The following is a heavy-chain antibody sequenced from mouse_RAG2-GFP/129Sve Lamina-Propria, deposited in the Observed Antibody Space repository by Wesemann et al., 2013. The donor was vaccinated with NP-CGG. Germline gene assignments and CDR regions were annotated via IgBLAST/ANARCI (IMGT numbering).Heavy chain of an antibody. D-gene: IGHD1-1*01. V-gene: IGHV1-81*01. Sequence: QVQLQQSGAELARPGASVKLSCKASGYTFTSYGISWVKQRTGQGLEWIGEIYPRSGNTYYNEKFKGKATLTADKSSSTAYMELRSLTSEDSAVYFCANYYGSSRGYFDVWGTGTTVTVSS. CDR1: GYTFTSYG. CDR2: IYPRSGNT. J-gene: IGHJ1*03. CDR3: ANYYGSSRGYFDV.